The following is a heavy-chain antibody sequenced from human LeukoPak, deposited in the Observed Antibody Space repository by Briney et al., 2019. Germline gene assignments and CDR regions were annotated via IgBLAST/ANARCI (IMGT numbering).Heavy chain of an antibody. CDR1: GFTFSSCA. CDR3: AKRMTTVTNFDY. Sequence: GGSLRLSRAASGFTFSSCAMSWVRQAPGKGLEWVSGISGSGGGPIYADSVKGRFTISRDNSKNTLYLQMNSLRAEDTALYYCAKRMTTVTNFDYWGQGTLVTVSS. J-gene: IGHJ4*02. CDR2: ISGSGGGP. D-gene: IGHD4-17*01. V-gene: IGHV3-23*01.